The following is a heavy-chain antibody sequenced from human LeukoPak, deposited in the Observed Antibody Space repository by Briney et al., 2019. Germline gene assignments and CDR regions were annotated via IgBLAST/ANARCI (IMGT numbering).Heavy chain of an antibody. J-gene: IGHJ5*02. D-gene: IGHD6-19*01. CDR3: ARQPLWYSGGSRYWFDP. CDR2: IYFGGST. CDR1: GGSISSSSYY. V-gene: IGHV4-39*01. Sequence: PSETLSLTCTASGGSISSSSYYWGWIRQPPGKGLEWIGSIYFGGSTYYNPSLKSRVTISVDTSKNQFSLKLSSVTAADTAVYYCARQPLWYSGGSRYWFDPWGQGTLVTVSS.